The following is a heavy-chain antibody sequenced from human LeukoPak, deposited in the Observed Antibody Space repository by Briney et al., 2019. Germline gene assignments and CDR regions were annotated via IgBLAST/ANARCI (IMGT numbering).Heavy chain of an antibody. CDR2: IDWDDDK. J-gene: IGHJ4*02. D-gene: IGHD5-18*01. CDR1: GFSLSTSGMC. Sequence: SGPALVKPTQTLTLTCTFSGFSLSTSGMCVSWIRQPPGKALEWLARIDWDDDKYYSTSLKTRLTISKDTSKNQVVLTMTNMDPVDTATYYCARIDTAMAYFDYWGQGTLVTVSS. CDR3: ARIDTAMAYFDY. V-gene: IGHV2-70*11.